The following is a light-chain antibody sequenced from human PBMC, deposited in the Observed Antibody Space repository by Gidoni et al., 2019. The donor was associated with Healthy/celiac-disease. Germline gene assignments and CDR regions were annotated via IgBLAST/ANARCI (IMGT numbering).Light chain of an antibody. J-gene: IGKJ4*01. CDR1: QSVSSSY. V-gene: IGKV3-20*01. CDR3: QQYGSSPGP. CDR2: GAS. Sequence: EIVLTQSPGTLSLSPGERATLSCRASQSVSSSYLAWYQQKPGQAPRLLIYGASSRATGIPDRFSDSGSGTDFTLTISRLEPEDFAVYYCQQYGSSPGPFGGGTKVEIK.